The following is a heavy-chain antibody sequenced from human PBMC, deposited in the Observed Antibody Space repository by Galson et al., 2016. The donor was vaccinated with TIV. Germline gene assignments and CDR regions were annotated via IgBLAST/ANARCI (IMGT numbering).Heavy chain of an antibody. Sequence: SLRLSCAASGFTFSIFAMTWVRQAPGMGLEWVSAISGGGGSTYYADSVKGRFTISRDNSKNTLFLQMNSLSAEDTAVYYCTKVPSSGFSYYYGLDVWGQGITVTVSS. V-gene: IGHV3-23*01. D-gene: IGHD3-22*01. J-gene: IGHJ6*02. CDR3: TKVPSSGFSYYYGLDV. CDR2: ISGGGGST. CDR1: GFTFSIFA.